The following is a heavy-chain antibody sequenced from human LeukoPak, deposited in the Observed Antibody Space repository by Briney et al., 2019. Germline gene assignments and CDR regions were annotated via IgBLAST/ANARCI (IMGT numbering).Heavy chain of an antibody. V-gene: IGHV3-23*01. CDR1: GFTFSSYG. D-gene: IGHD1-26*01. Sequence: GGSLRLSCAASGFTFSSYGMHWVRQAPGKGLEWVSGITGSGDSTYYAESVKGRFTISRDNSKNTLYLQMNNLKPEDAALYYCASRPPSETYFGVFDYWGQGTLVTVSS. CDR2: ITGSGDST. J-gene: IGHJ4*02. CDR3: ASRPPSETYFGVFDY.